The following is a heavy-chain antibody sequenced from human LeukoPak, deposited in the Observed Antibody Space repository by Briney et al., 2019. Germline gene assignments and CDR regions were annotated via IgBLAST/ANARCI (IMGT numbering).Heavy chain of an antibody. Sequence: SSETLSLTRTVSGGSISSYYWSWIRQPPGKGLEWIAYISDIGSINYNPSLKSRVTISLDTSKNKFSLKLSSVTAADTAVYYCAGHHPRNTVDFWGQGTLVTVSS. V-gene: IGHV4-59*08. D-gene: IGHD2/OR15-2a*01. CDR3: AGHHPRNTVDF. CDR2: ISDIGSI. CDR1: GGSISSYY. J-gene: IGHJ4*02.